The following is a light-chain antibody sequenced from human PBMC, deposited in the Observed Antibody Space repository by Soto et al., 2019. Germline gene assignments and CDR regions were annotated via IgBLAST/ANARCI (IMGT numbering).Light chain of an antibody. J-gene: IGKJ1*01. Sequence: DIQMTQSPSTLSASVGDRVTITCRASQSISSWLAWYQQKPGKAPKLLSYKASSLEIGVPSRVSGSGSGTEFTLTISSLHPDDSATYYCQQYNSYSRTFGQGTKVEIK. V-gene: IGKV1-5*03. CDR1: QSISSW. CDR2: KAS. CDR3: QQYNSYSRT.